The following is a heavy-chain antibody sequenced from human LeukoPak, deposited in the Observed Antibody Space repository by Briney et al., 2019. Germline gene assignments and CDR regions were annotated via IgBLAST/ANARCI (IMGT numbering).Heavy chain of an antibody. J-gene: IGHJ3*02. CDR2: INSDGTMT. CDR3: ARVGSTDSPHAFDI. V-gene: IGHV3-74*01. CDR1: GFTFSSYW. D-gene: IGHD3-22*01. Sequence: GGSLRLSCAASGFTFSSYWMDWVRQAPGKGLVWVSGINSDGTMTRYAESVKGRFTISRGNAKSTLYLQMNSLRAEDTAVYYCARVGSTDSPHAFDIWGQGTTVTVSS.